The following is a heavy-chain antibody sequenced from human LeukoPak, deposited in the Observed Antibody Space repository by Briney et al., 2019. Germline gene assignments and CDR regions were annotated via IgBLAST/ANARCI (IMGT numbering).Heavy chain of an antibody. V-gene: IGHV5-51*01. CDR2: IYPGDSDT. J-gene: IGHJ4*02. CDR3: ARPGTNWNYVVDY. CDR1: GYSFTSYW. Sequence: GEALKISCEGSGYSFTSYWIGWVRQMPGKGLEWMGIIYPGDSDTRYSPSFQGQVTISADKSISTAYLQWSSLKASDTAMYYCARPGTNWNYVVDYWGQGTLVTVSS. D-gene: IGHD1-7*01.